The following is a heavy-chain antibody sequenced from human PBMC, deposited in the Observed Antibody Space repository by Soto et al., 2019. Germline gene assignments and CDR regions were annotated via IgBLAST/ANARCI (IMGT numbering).Heavy chain of an antibody. J-gene: IGHJ4*02. Sequence: PGGSLRLSCATSGLTFSNYAMSWVRQAPGGGLEWVSSMSGSSRTTYYADSVRGRFTISRDRSKNTLYLQMSSLRAEDTALYYCAKKQERELPRVIDFWGQGTLVTVSS. V-gene: IGHV3-23*01. CDR1: GLTFSNYA. CDR2: MSGSSRTT. D-gene: IGHD1-7*01. CDR3: AKKQERELPRVIDF.